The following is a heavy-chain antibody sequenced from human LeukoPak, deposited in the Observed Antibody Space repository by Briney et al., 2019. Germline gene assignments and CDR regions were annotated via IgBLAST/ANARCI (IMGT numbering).Heavy chain of an antibody. Sequence: GGSLRLSCAASAFIFNNYYMSWIRQAPEKGLECVSYISNSGSTMFYADSVKGRFTISRDNAKNSLYLQMNSLRAEDTAVYYCARVGRSGGVFDSWGQGTLVTVSS. CDR3: ARVGRSGGVFDS. CDR1: AFIFNNYY. V-gene: IGHV3-11*04. D-gene: IGHD3-10*01. J-gene: IGHJ4*02. CDR2: ISNSGSTM.